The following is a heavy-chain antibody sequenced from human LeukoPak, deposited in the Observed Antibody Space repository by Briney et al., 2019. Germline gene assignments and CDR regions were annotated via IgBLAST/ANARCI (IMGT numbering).Heavy chain of an antibody. Sequence: GGSLRLSCAASGFTFTSYSMNWVRQAPGKGLEWISTISGGGGSTYYADSVKGRFTISRDNSKNTLYLQVNSLRAEDTAVYYCAKGGKWDVTPFDYWGQGTLVTVSS. V-gene: IGHV3-23*01. J-gene: IGHJ4*02. CDR1: GFTFTSYS. CDR2: ISGGGGST. D-gene: IGHD1-26*01. CDR3: AKGGKWDVTPFDY.